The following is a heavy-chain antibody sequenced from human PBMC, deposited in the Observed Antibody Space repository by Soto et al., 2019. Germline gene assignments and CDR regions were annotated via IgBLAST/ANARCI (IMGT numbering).Heavy chain of an antibody. CDR2: ISLSRGYT. D-gene: IGHD2-15*01. CDR1: GFTVRNNY. V-gene: IGHV3-11*06. CDR3: ARSVDLDH. Sequence: PGGSLRLACAGSGFTVRNNYVSWVRQAPGKGLEWVSYISLSRGYTKYADSVKGRFTISRDNTKNLLYLQMNSLRAEDKAVYYCARSVDLDHWGQGTLVTVSS. J-gene: IGHJ4*02.